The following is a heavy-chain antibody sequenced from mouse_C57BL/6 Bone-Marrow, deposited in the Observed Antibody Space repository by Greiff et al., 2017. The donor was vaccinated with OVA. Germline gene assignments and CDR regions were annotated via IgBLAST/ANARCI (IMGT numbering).Heavy chain of an antibody. CDR3: ARRGDYGSRSFAY. V-gene: IGHV1-69*01. Sequence: QVQLQQPGAELVMPGASVKLSCKASGYTFTSYWMHWVKQRPGQGLEWIGEIDPSDSYTNYNQKFKGKSTLTVDKSSSTAYMQLSSLTSEDSAVYYCARRGDYGSRSFAYWGQGTLVTVSA. J-gene: IGHJ3*01. CDR1: GYTFTSYW. D-gene: IGHD1-1*01. CDR2: IDPSDSYT.